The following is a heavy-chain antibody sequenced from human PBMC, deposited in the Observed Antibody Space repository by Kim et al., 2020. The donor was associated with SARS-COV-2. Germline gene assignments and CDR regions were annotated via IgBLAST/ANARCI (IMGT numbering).Heavy chain of an antibody. V-gene: IGHV3-30*04. CDR3: ARGQMITFGGVMRGPFDY. CDR1: GFTFSSYA. D-gene: IGHD3-16*01. J-gene: IGHJ4*02. Sequence: GGSLRLSCAASGFTFSSYAMHWVRQAPGKGLEWVAVISYDGSNKYYADSVKGRFTISRDNSKNTLYLQMNSLRAEDTAVYYCARGQMITFGGVMRGPFDYWGQGTLVTVSS. CDR2: ISYDGSNK.